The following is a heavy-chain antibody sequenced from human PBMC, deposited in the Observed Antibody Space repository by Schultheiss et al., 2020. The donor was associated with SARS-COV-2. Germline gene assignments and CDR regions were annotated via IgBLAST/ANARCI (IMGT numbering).Heavy chain of an antibody. D-gene: IGHD3-16*01. CDR1: GFTFSSYA. Sequence: GGSLRLSCAASGFTFSSYAMSWVRQAPGKGLEWVAVISYDGSNKYYADSVKGRFTISRDNSKNTLYLQMNSLRAEDTAVYYCARGVGGHYYYGMDVWGQGTTVTVSS. CDR2: ISYDGSNK. J-gene: IGHJ6*02. CDR3: ARGVGGHYYYGMDV. V-gene: IGHV3-30-3*01.